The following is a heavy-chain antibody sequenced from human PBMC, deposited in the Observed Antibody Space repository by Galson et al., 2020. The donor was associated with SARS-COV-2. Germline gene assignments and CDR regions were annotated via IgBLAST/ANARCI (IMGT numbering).Heavy chain of an antibody. J-gene: IGHJ4*02. CDR1: GGSLSTYY. D-gene: IGHD6-13*01. CDR2: VNRTGST. Sequence: SETLSLTCAVYGGSLSTYYWSWIRQSPGKGLEWLGEVNRTGSTNYNPSLKSRVTMSVATSKKQFSLRLTSVTAADTALYFCTVSTWRVTPLSDYWGQGTLVTVSS. V-gene: IGHV4-34*01. CDR3: TVSTWRVTPLSDY.